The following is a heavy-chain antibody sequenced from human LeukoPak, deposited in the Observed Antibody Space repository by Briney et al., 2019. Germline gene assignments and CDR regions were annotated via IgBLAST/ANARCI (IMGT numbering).Heavy chain of an antibody. CDR3: ARPYSSSWNYFDY. CDR2: ISSSSSYT. J-gene: IGHJ4*02. CDR1: GFTFSDYY. V-gene: IGHV3-11*06. Sequence: PGGPLRLSCAASGFTFSDYYMSWIRQAPGKGLEWVSYISSSSSYTNYADSVKGRFTISRDNAKNSLYLQMNSLRAEDTAVYYCARPYSSSWNYFDYWGQGTLVTVSS. D-gene: IGHD6-13*01.